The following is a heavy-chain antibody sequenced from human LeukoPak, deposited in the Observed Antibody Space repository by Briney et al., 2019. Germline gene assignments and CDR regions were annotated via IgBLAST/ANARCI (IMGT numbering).Heavy chain of an antibody. D-gene: IGHD6-13*01. V-gene: IGHV4-34*01. CDR3: ATRIAAAGTGSHDWFDP. J-gene: IGHJ5*02. CDR1: GGSFSGYY. CDR2: INHSGST. Sequence: PSETLSLTCAVYGGSFSGYYWSWIRQPPGKGLEWIGEINHSGSTNYNPSLKSRVTISVDTSKNQFSLKLSSVTAADTAVYYCATRIAAAGTGSHDWFDPWGQGTLVTVSS.